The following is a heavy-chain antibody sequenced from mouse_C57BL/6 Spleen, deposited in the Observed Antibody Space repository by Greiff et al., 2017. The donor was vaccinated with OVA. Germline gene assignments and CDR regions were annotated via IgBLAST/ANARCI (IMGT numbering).Heavy chain of an antibody. D-gene: IGHD2-3*01. CDR3: ARYDGYYVGFAY. CDR2: IWTGGGT. V-gene: IGHV2-9-1*01. Sequence: VQVVESGPGLVAPSQSLSITCTVSGFSLTSYAISWVRQPPGKGLEWLGVIWTGGGTNYNSALKSRLSISKDNSKSQVVLKMNSLQTDDTARYYCARYDGYYVGFAYWGQGTLVTVSA. J-gene: IGHJ3*01. CDR1: GFSLTSYA.